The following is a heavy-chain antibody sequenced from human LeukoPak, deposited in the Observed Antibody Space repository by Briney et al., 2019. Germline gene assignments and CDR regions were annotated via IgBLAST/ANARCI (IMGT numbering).Heavy chain of an antibody. Sequence: GGSLRLSCAVSGFTFSGHGMHWVRQVPGKGLEWVASISGGGSDTYNEDAVKGRFTISRGNYKSTLSLQMNSLRAEDTAVYYCAKGGAYGSGSYCDYWGQGTLVTVSS. CDR3: AKGGAYGSGSYCDY. D-gene: IGHD3-10*01. CDR2: ISGGGSDT. J-gene: IGHJ4*02. V-gene: IGHV3-23*02. CDR1: GFTFSGHG.